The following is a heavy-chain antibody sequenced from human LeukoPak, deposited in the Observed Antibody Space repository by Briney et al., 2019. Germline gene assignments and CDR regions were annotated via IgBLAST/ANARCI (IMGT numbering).Heavy chain of an antibody. CDR2: IYYSGST. CDR1: GGSISSSSYY. D-gene: IGHD5-18*01. V-gene: IGHV4-39*07. CDR3: ARRPAMWPLGYYYYMDV. J-gene: IGHJ6*03. Sequence: SETLSLTCTVSGGSISSSSYYWGWIRQPPGKGLEWIGSIYYSGSTYYNPSLKSRVTISVDTSKNQFSLKLRPVTAADTAVYYCARRPAMWPLGYYYYMDVWGKGTTVTVSS.